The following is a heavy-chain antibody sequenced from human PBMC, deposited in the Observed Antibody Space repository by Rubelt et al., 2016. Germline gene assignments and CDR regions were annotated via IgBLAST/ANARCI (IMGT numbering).Heavy chain of an antibody. CDR2: INHSGST. V-gene: IGHV4-34*01. D-gene: IGHD3-10*01. J-gene: IGHJ5*02. CDR1: GGSFSGYY. Sequence: QVQLPQWGAGLLKPSETLSLTCAVYGGSFSGYYWSWIRQPPGKGLEWIGEINHSGSTNYNPSLKSRVTISVDPSKNQFSLKLSSVTAADTAVYYCARGGRYYGSGSYQRHNWFDPWGQGTLVTVSS. CDR3: ARGGRYYGSGSYQRHNWFDP.